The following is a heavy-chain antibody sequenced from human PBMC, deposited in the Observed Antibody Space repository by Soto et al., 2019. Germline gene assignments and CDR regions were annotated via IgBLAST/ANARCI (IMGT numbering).Heavy chain of an antibody. CDR2: VNPTGRML. J-gene: IGHJ3*02. D-gene: IGHD2-15*01. V-gene: IGHV1-46*01. CDR1: GDSFATHY. CDR3: ARDIFCGRDSCYSFTFDI. Sequence: GASVKVSCKASGDSFATHYVHWVRQAAGQGPEWLGTVNPTGRMLNYAQAFQGRFTISRDNAKNSLYLQMNSLRAEDTAVYYCARDIFCGRDSCYSFTFDIWGQGTMVTVSS.